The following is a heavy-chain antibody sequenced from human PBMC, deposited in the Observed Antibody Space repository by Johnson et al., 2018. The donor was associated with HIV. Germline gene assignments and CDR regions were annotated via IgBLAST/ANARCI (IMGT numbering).Heavy chain of an antibody. Sequence: VQLVESGGGLVQPGGSLRLSCAASGFTFSSYAMSWVRQAPGKGLEWVSAISGSGGSTYYADSVKGRFTIARDNSKNTLYLQMNSLRAEDTAVYYCAREGKYLAGAEDAFDIWGQGTMVTVSS. J-gene: IGHJ3*02. D-gene: IGHD2/OR15-2a*01. CDR1: GFTFSSYA. V-gene: IGHV3-23*04. CDR3: AREGKYLAGAEDAFDI. CDR2: ISGSGGST.